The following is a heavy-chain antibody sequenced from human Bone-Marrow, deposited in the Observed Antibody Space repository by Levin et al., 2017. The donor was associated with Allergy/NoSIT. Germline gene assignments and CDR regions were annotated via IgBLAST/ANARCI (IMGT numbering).Heavy chain of an antibody. V-gene: IGHV3-21*01. D-gene: IGHD3-16*02. J-gene: IGHJ4*02. CDR1: GFTFSSYS. Sequence: GGSLRLSCAASGFTFSSYSVNWVRRAPGKGLEWVSSISSSGGYIFYADSVKGRFTISRDNAKNSLYLQMNSLRVEDTAVYYCARGGDYIWGSHRYGFYFDYWGQGTLVTVSS. CDR3: ARGGDYIWGSHRYGFYFDY. CDR2: ISSSGGYI.